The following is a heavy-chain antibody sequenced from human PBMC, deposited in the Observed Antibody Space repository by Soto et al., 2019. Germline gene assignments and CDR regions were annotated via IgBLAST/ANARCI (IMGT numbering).Heavy chain of an antibody. CDR3: ARLACSSTSCYTHNAFDI. J-gene: IGHJ3*02. CDR1: GYTFTSYG. D-gene: IGHD2-2*02. CDR2: ISAYNGNT. Sequence: VASVKVSCKASGYTFTSYGISWVRQAPGQGLEWMGWISAYNGNTNYAQKLQGRVTMTTDTSTSTAYMELRSLRSDDTAVYYCARLACSSTSCYTHNAFDIWGQGTMVTVSS. V-gene: IGHV1-18*01.